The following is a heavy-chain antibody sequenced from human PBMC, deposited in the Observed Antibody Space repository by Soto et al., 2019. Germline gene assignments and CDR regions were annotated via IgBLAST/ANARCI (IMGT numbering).Heavy chain of an antibody. Sequence: GECLKISCKGSGYSFTSYWIGWVRQMPGKGLEWMGIIYPGYSDTRYSPSFQGQVTISADKSISTAYLQWSSLKAPDTAMYYCARLAFPASYCSGGSCYENFDYWGQGTLVTVSS. V-gene: IGHV5-51*01. D-gene: IGHD2-15*01. CDR1: GYSFTSYW. J-gene: IGHJ4*02. CDR2: IYPGYSDT. CDR3: ARLAFPASYCSGGSCYENFDY.